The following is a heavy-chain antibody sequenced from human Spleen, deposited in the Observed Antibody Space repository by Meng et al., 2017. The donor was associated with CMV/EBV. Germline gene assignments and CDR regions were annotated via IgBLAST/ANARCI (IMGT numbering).Heavy chain of an antibody. V-gene: IGHV1-69*02. CDR1: GGTFSTYT. CDR3: ARARDFWTEKNAFDI. Sequence: SVQVSCKASGGTFSTYTISWVRQAPGQGLEWMGRIIPILGIANYAQKFQGRVTITADKSTSTAYMELSSLRSEDTAVYYCARARDFWTEKNAFDIWGQGTMVTVSS. D-gene: IGHD3/OR15-3a*01. CDR2: IIPILGIA. J-gene: IGHJ3*02.